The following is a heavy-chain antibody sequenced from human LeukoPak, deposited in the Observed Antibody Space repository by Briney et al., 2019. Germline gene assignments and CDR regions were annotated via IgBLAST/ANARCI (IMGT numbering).Heavy chain of an antibody. CDR2: IYYSGST. J-gene: IGHJ4*02. CDR3: ARHSRDYYDSSGPGHFDY. Sequence: PSETLSLTCTVSGGSISSSSYYWGWIRQPPGKGLEWIGSIYYSGSTYYNPSLKSRVTISVDTSKNQFSLKLSSVTAADTAVYYCARHSRDYYDSSGPGHFDYWGQGTLVTVSS. V-gene: IGHV4-39*01. D-gene: IGHD3-22*01. CDR1: GGSISSSSYY.